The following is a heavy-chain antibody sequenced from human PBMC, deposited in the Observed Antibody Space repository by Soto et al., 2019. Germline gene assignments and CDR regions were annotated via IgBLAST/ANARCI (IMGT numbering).Heavy chain of an antibody. CDR1: GGSISSSNW. Sequence: SETLSLTCAVSGGSISSSNWWTWVRQPPGQGLEWIGEIYRTGSTNYNPSLKSRVTISLDKSENQFSLKVTSLTAADTAVYYCASRDPGTSVDYWGQGTLVTVSS. CDR3: ASRDPGTSVDY. V-gene: IGHV4-4*02. J-gene: IGHJ4*02. CDR2: IYRTGST. D-gene: IGHD1-7*01.